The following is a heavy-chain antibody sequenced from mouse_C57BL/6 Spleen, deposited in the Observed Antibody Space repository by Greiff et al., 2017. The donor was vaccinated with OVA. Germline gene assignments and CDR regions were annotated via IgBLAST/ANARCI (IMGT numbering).Heavy chain of an antibody. J-gene: IGHJ4*01. V-gene: IGHV5-17*01. D-gene: IGHD2-4*01. CDR2: ISSGSSTI. Sequence: VQLKQSGGGLVKPGGSLKLSCAASGFTFSDYGMHWVRQAPEKGLEWVAYISSGSSTIYYADTVKGRFTISRDNAKNTLFLQMTSLRSEDTAMYYCARRPDYDYAMDYWGQGTSVTVSS. CDR3: ARRPDYDYAMDY. CDR1: GFTFSDYG.